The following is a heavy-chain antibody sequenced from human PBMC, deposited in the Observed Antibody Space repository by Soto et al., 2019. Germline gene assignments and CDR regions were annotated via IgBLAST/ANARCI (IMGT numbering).Heavy chain of an antibody. J-gene: IGHJ4*02. CDR1: GGSISSYY. D-gene: IGHD5-12*01. CDR2: IYYSGST. CDR3: ARWRGGYSGYNYYFDY. V-gene: IGHV4-59*01. Sequence: QVQLQESGPGLVKPSETLSLTCTVSGGSISSYYWSWIRQPPGQGLEWIGYIYYSGSTNYNPSLKSRVTISVDTSKNQFSLKLSSVTAADTAVYYCARWRGGYSGYNYYFDYWGQGTLVTVSS.